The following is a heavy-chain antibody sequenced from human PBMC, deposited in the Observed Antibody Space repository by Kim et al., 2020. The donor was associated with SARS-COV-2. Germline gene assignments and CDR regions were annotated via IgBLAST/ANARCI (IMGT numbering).Heavy chain of an antibody. CDR3: ARLQGWIQLWYFDY. V-gene: IGHV4-39*01. J-gene: IGHJ4*02. Sequence: NPSHKSRVTISVDTSKNQFSLKLSSVTAAETAVYYCARLQGWIQLWYFDYWGQGTLVTVSS. D-gene: IGHD5-18*01.